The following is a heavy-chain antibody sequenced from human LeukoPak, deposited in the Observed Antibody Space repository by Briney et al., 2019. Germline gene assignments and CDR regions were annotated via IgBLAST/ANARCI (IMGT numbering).Heavy chain of an antibody. CDR2: IYYSGST. Sequence: SETLSLTCTVSGASISSGGYYWSWIRQHPGKGLEWLGYIYYSGSTYYNPSLKSRVNMSLDTSKNQFSLKLSSVTAADTAVYYCARDLSGVISYWGQGTLVTVSS. D-gene: IGHD3-10*01. J-gene: IGHJ4*02. V-gene: IGHV4-31*03. CDR3: ARDLSGVISY. CDR1: GASISSGGYY.